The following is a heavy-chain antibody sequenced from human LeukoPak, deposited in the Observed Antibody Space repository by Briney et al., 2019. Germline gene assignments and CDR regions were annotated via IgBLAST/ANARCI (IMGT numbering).Heavy chain of an antibody. CDR1: GYSFSTYW. J-gene: IGHJ4*02. CDR2: IYPGDSDT. D-gene: IGHD3-22*01. V-gene: IGHV5-51*01. CDR3: ARPSDSSGYYLDY. Sequence: GESLKISCKGSGYSFSTYWIGWVRQMPGKGLEWMGIIYPGDSDTRYSPSFQGQVTISADKSISTAYLQWSSLKASDTAMYYCARPSDSSGYYLDYWGQGTLVTVSS.